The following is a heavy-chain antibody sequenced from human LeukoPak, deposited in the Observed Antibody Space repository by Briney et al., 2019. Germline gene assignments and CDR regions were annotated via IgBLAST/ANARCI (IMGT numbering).Heavy chain of an antibody. J-gene: IGHJ3*02. CDR2: INHRGST. CDR1: GGSFSDYY. CDR3: ARSAIDVYYYDSRADKDAFDI. V-gene: IGHV4-34*01. Sequence: SETLSLTCTVYGGSFSDYYWSWIRQSPGKGLEWIGEINHRGSTNYNPSLKSRVTISVDTSKNQFSLRLSSVTGADTAVYYCARSAIDVYYYDSRADKDAFDIWGQGTMVTVSS. D-gene: IGHD3-22*01.